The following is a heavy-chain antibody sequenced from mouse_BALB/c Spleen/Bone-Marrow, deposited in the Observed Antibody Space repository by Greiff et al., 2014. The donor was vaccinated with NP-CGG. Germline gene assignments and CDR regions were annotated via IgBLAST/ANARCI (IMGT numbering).Heavy chain of an antibody. Sequence: VQLKESGGGLVKPGGSLKLSCAASGFTFSGYCMYWVRQTPEKRLEWVATISDGGSYTYYPDSVKGRFIISRDNAKNILYMQLSSLKSEDTAMYYCARGNHDDDTDYWGQGTSVTASS. D-gene: IGHD2-3*01. V-gene: IGHV5-4*02. CDR2: ISDGGSYT. CDR1: GFTFSGYC. CDR3: ARGNHDDDTDY. J-gene: IGHJ4*01.